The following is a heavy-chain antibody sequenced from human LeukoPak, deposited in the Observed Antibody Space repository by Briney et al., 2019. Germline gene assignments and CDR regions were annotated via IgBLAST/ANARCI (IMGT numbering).Heavy chain of an antibody. D-gene: IGHD6-19*01. J-gene: IGHJ3*02. Sequence: SETLSLTCTVSGGSISSGGYYWSWGRQHPGKGLEWIGYIYYSGSTYYNPSLKSRVTISVDTSKNQFSLKLSSVTAADTAVYYCARDGKRQGAVAGTDIWGQGTMVTVSS. CDR3: ARDGKRQGAVAGTDI. CDR2: IYYSGST. V-gene: IGHV4-31*03. CDR1: GGSISSGGYY.